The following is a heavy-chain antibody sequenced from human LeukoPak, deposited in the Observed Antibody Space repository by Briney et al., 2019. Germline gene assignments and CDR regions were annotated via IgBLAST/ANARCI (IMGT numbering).Heavy chain of an antibody. CDR1: GGSISSRNYY. CDR3: ARTTPNWGIFDY. D-gene: IGHD3-16*01. Sequence: SETLSLTCTVSGGSISSRNYYWGWIRQPPGKGLEWIGYIYYSGSTNYNPPLKSRVTISVDTSKNQFSLKLSSVTAADTAVYYCARTTPNWGIFDYWGQGTLVTVSS. V-gene: IGHV4-61*05. CDR2: IYYSGST. J-gene: IGHJ4*02.